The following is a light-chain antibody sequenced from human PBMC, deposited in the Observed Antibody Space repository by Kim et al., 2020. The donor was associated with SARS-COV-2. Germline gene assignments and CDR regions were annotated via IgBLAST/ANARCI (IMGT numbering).Light chain of an antibody. CDR2: DAS. J-gene: IGKJ1*01. V-gene: IGKV1-5*01. CDR1: QSSSTW. Sequence: AAVGDRVSITCRASQSSSTWVAWYQQKPGKAPKLLIYDASTLQSGVPSRVSGSGSGTEFTLTISSLQPDDVATYFCQQYDTSSRAFGQGTKVDIK. CDR3: QQYDTSSRA.